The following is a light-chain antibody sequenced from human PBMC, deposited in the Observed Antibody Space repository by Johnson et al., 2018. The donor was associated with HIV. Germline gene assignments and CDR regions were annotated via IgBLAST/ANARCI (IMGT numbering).Light chain of an antibody. V-gene: IGLV1-51*01. CDR3: GTYDSTLSAVF. CDR2: DNN. J-gene: IGLJ1*01. CDR1: SSNIGNNY. Sequence: QSVLTQPPSVSAAPGQKVTISCSGSSSNIGNNYVSWYQQLPGTAPKLLIYDNNKRPSGIPDRFSGSKSGTSATLGITGLQTGDEADYYCGTYDSTLSAVFFGTGTKVTVL.